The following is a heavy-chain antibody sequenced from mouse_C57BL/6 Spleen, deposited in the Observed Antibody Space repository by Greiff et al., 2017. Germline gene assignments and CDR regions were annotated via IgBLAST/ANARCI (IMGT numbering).Heavy chain of an antibody. D-gene: IGHD1-1*01. J-gene: IGHJ4*01. CDR2: IYPRSGNT. CDR3: ARGPYYYGSSYDAMDY. Sequence: QVQLKESGAELARPGASVKLSCKASGYTFTSYGISWVKQRTGQGLEWIGEIYPRSGNTYYNEKFKGKATLTADNSSSTACLELRSLTSEDSAVYFGARGPYYYGSSYDAMDYWGQGTSVTVSS. CDR1: GYTFTSYG. V-gene: IGHV1-81*01.